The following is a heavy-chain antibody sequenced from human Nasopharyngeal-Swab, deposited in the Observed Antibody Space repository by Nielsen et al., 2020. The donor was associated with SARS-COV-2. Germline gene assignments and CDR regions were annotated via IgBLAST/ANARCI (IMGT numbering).Heavy chain of an antibody. J-gene: IGHJ4*02. CDR1: GGSISSYY. Sequence: SETLSLTCTVSGGSISSYYWGWIRQPPGKGLEWIGSIYYSGSTYYNPSLKSRVTISVDTSKNQFSLKLSSVTAADTAVYYCASVEATDGPIYYFDYWGQGTLVTVSS. CDR2: IYYSGST. CDR3: ASVEATDGPIYYFDY. D-gene: IGHD3-3*01. V-gene: IGHV4-39*01.